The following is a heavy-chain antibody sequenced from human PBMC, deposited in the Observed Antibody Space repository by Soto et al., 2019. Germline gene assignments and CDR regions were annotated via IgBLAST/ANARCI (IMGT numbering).Heavy chain of an antibody. Sequence: GGSLRLSCAASGFTFSSYSMNWVRQAPGKGLEWVSSISSSSSYIYYADSVKGRFTISRDNAKNSLYLQMNSLRAEDTAVYYCARDGGDIVVVTAIPYYGMDVWGQGTTVTVSS. CDR1: GFTFSSYS. CDR3: ARDGGDIVVVTAIPYYGMDV. D-gene: IGHD2-21*02. V-gene: IGHV3-21*01. J-gene: IGHJ6*02. CDR2: ISSSSSYI.